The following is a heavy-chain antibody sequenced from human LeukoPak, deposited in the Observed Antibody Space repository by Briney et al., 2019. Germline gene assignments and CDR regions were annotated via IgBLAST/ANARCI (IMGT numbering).Heavy chain of an antibody. CDR3: ARSSRRYDYVWGSYRSSDY. D-gene: IGHD3-16*02. V-gene: IGHV1-24*01. J-gene: IGHJ4*02. CDR2: FDPEDGET. Sequence: ASVKVSCKVSGYTLTEVSMHGVRQAPGKGLEWMGGFDPEDGETIYAQKFQGRVTITRNTSISTAYMELSSLRSEDTAVYYCARSSRRYDYVWGSYRSSDYWGQGTLVTVSS. CDR1: GYTLTEVS.